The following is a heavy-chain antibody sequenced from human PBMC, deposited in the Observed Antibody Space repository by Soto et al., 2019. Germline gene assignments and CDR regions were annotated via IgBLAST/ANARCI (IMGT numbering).Heavy chain of an antibody. CDR2: IFSNDEK. J-gene: IGHJ3*02. Sequence: QVTLKESGPVLVKPTETITLTCTVSGFSLSNARMGVSWIRQPPGKALEWLAHIFSNDEKSYSTSLKSRLTISKDTSKSHLVLTMTNMYPVDKATYYWARIRRSSSLSGAFDIWGQGTMVTVSS. CDR3: ARIRRSSSLSGAFDI. V-gene: IGHV2-26*01. D-gene: IGHD2-2*01. CDR1: GFSLSNARMG.